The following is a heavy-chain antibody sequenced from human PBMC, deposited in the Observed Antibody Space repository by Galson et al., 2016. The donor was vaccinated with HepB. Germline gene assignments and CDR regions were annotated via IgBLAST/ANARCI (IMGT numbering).Heavy chain of an antibody. V-gene: IGHV3-13*01. Sequence: SLRLSCAASGFTSSIHDMHWVRQAPGKGLEWVSAIETAGDTYYPDSVKGRFTISRENAKNSLYLQMNSLRAGDTAVYYCARGKSLLTMPWNYGLDVWGKGTTVSVSS. CDR1: GFTSSIHD. CDR2: IETAGDT. CDR3: ARGKSLLTMPWNYGLDV. J-gene: IGHJ6*04. D-gene: IGHD4/OR15-4a*01.